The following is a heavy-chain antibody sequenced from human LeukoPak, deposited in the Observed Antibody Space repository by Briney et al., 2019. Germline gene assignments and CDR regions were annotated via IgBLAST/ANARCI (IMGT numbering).Heavy chain of an antibody. Sequence: SETLSLTCTVSGGSISNTRYYWGWIRQPPGKGLEWIGNVYYSGSTYYNPSLESRVTMSVDTSKNQFSLKLSSVTAADTAVYYCARDRSVAGNYYFDYWGQGTLVTVSS. J-gene: IGHJ4*02. CDR1: GGSISNTRYY. CDR3: ARDRSVAGNYYFDY. CDR2: VYYSGST. V-gene: IGHV4-39*07. D-gene: IGHD6-19*01.